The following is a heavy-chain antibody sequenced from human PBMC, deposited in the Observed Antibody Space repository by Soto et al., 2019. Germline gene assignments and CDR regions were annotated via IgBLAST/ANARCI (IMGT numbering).Heavy chain of an antibody. D-gene: IGHD1-7*01. V-gene: IGHV4-61*01. Sequence: KTSETLSLTCTVSGDSVTSEIDYWNWIRRPPGKELEWIGYIHYTGSTNYNPSLKSRVIMSIDTSKDQFFMRLSSVTAADTAVYYCARDQYNWNFHYYHGMDVWGQGTTVTVSS. CDR3: ARDQYNWNFHYYHGMDV. CDR2: IHYTGST. CDR1: GDSVTSEIDY. J-gene: IGHJ6*02.